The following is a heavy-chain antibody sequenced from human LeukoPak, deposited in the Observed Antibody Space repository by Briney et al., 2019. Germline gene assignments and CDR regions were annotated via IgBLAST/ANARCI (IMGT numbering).Heavy chain of an antibody. V-gene: IGHV4-34*01. Sequence: PSETLSLTCAVYGGSFSGYYWSWIRQPPGKGLEWIGEINHSGSTNYNPSLKSRVTISVDTSKNQFSLKLGSVTAADTAVYYCASASVVPAAMSFSGYVRDAFDIWGQGTMVTVSS. J-gene: IGHJ3*02. D-gene: IGHD2-2*01. CDR3: ASASVVPAAMSFSGYVRDAFDI. CDR2: INHSGST. CDR1: GGSFSGYY.